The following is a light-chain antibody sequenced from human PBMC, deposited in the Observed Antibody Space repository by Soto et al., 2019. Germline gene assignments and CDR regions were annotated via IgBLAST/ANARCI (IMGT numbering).Light chain of an antibody. CDR1: QSISSW. Sequence: DKQISQCPSTLAASVRDRVTITCRASQSISSWLAWYQQKPGKAPKLLIYDASSLESGVPSRFSGSGSGTEFTLTISSLQPDDFATYYCQQYNSYWTFGQGTKVDIK. J-gene: IGKJ1*01. V-gene: IGKV1-5*01. CDR2: DAS. CDR3: QQYNSYWT.